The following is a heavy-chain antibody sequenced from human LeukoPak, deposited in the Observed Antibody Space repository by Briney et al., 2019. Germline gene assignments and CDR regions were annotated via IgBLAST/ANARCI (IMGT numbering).Heavy chain of an antibody. J-gene: IGHJ3*02. D-gene: IGHD1-26*01. Sequence: PGGSLRLSCAASGFSVSKNYMNWVRQAPGKGLEWVSVIYSGGSTYHADSVKGLFTISRDNSKNTLYLHMNRLRAEDTAVYYCARGGILWELGFDIWGQGTMVTVSS. CDR1: GFSVSKNY. CDR2: IYSGGST. CDR3: ARGGILWELGFDI. V-gene: IGHV3-53*01.